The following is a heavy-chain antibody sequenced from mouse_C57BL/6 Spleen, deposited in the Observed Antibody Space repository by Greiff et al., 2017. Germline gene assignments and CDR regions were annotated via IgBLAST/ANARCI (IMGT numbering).Heavy chain of an antibody. CDR2: ILPGSGST. J-gene: IGHJ4*01. V-gene: IGHV1-9*01. CDR3: ARSGVWDGYAMDY. Sequence: VQGVESGAELMKPGASVKLSCKATGYTFTGYWIEWVKQRPGHGLEWIGEILPGSGSTNYNEKFKGKATLTADTSSDTAYMQLSSLTTEDSAIYYCARSGVWDGYAMDYWGQGTSVTVSS. D-gene: IGHD2-10*02. CDR1: GYTFTGYW.